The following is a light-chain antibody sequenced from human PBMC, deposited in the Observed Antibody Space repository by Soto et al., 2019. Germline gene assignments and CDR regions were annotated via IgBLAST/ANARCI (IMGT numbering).Light chain of an antibody. CDR2: GAS. CDR3: QHRDNWSYI. Sequence: EIVLTQSPATLSLSPGESATLSCRASESVRHYVAWYQQKPGQAPRLLIYGASSRATGIPARFSGSGSGTDYTLTISNLEAEAFAVYYCQHRDNWSYIFGQGTRLEIK. J-gene: IGKJ5*01. CDR1: ESVRHY. V-gene: IGKV3-11*01.